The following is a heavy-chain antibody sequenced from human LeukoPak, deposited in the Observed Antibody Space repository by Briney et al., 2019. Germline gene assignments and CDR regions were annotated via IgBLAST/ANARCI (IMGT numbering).Heavy chain of an antibody. CDR3: ARRGYCSSTSCPRSIAARRAFDI. J-gene: IGHJ3*02. Sequence: PSETLSLTCAVYGGSFSGYYWSWIRQPPGKGLEWIGEINHGGSTNYNPSLKSRVTISVDTSKNQFSLKLSSVTAADTAVYYCARRGYCSSTSCPRSIAARRAFDIWGQGTMVTVSS. D-gene: IGHD2-2*01. CDR1: GGSFSGYY. V-gene: IGHV4-34*01. CDR2: INHGGST.